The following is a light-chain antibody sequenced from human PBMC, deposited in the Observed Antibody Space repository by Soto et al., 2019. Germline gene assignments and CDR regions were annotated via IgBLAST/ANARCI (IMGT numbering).Light chain of an antibody. CDR1: SSDVGGYDY. Sequence: QSALTQPPSASGSPGQSVTISCTGTSSDVGGYDYVSWYQQHPGKAPKLMIYEVSKRPSGIPDRFSGSKSGNTASLTVSGLQXXXXAXYYCSSYSGTINWVFGGGTKLTVL. V-gene: IGLV2-8*01. J-gene: IGLJ3*02. CDR3: SSYSGTINWV. CDR2: EVS.